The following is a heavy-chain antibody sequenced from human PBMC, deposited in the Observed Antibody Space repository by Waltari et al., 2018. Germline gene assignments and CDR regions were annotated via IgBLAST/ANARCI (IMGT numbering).Heavy chain of an antibody. Sequence: QVQLVQSGAEVKKPGSSVKVSCKASGGTFSSYAISWVRQAPGQGLEWMGRIIPSFGTANYAQKFQGRVTITADKSTSTAYMELSSLRSEDTAVYYCARDSIVVVSSDDAFDIWGQGTMVTVSS. CDR2: IIPSFGTA. V-gene: IGHV1-69*08. CDR3: ARDSIVVVSSDDAFDI. D-gene: IGHD3-22*01. CDR1: GGTFSSYA. J-gene: IGHJ3*02.